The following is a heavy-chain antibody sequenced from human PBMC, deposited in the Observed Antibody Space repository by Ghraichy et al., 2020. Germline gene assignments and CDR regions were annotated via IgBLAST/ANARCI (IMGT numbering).Heavy chain of an antibody. CDR3: ARERHRVFGVVIRRYYYGMDV. CDR2: INHSGST. V-gene: IGHV4-34*01. J-gene: IGHJ6*02. CDR1: GGSFSGYY. D-gene: IGHD3-3*01. Sequence: SQTLSLTCAVYGGSFSGYYWSWIRQPPGKGLEWIGEINHSGSTNYNPSLKSRVTISVDTSKNQFSLKLSSVTAADTAVYYCARERHRVFGVVIRRYYYGMDVWGQGTTVTVSS.